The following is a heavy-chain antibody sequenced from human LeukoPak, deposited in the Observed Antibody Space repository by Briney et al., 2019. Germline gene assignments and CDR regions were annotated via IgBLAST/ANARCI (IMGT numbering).Heavy chain of an antibody. V-gene: IGHV1-18*01. CDR3: ARGLYFGVVMDFDY. Sequence: ASVKVSCKASGGTFSSYAISWVRQAPGQGLEWMGWISAYNGNTNYAQKLQGRVTMTTDTSTSTAYMELRSLRSDDTAVYYCARGLYFGVVMDFDYWGQGTLVTVSS. D-gene: IGHD3-3*01. CDR1: GGTFSSYA. J-gene: IGHJ4*02. CDR2: ISAYNGNT.